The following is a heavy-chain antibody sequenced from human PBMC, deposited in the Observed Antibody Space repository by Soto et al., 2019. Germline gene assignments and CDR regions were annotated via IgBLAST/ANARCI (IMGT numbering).Heavy chain of an antibody. CDR3: AMGGSPYVWFNEY. Sequence: QEQLVQSGAEVKKPGSSMKVSCKASGDIFSSFAISWVRQAPGQGIEWMGGIIPVFGTTNYAQKFQDRVTITADESTNTAYMELSSLRSEDTAIYYCAMGGSPYVWFNEYWGQGTLVTVSS. D-gene: IGHD3-16*01. CDR2: IIPVFGTT. J-gene: IGHJ4*02. V-gene: IGHV1-69*01. CDR1: GDIFSSFA.